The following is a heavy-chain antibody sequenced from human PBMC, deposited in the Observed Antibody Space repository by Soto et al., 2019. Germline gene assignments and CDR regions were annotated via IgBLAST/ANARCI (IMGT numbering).Heavy chain of an antibody. Sequence: EVQLLESGGGLVQPGGSLRLSCAASGFTFSSYAMSWVRQAPGKGLEWVSAISGSGGSTYYADSVKGRFTISRDKSKNTLYLQMNSLRAEDMAVYYCAKGKATLVRYYGMDVWGQGTTVTVSS. J-gene: IGHJ6*02. CDR3: AKGKATLVRYYGMDV. CDR1: GFTFSSYA. V-gene: IGHV3-23*01. CDR2: ISGSGGST. D-gene: IGHD2-15*01.